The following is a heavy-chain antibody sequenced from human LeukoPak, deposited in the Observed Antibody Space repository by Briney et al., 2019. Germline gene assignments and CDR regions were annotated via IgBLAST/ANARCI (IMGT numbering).Heavy chain of an antibody. J-gene: IGHJ5*02. Sequence: SETLSLTCTVSGGSISSYYWSWIRQPAGKGLEWIGRIYTSGSTNYNPSLKSRVTMSVDTSKNQFSLKLSSVTAADTAVYYCARETYCSSTSCCTEVLLNWFDPWGQGTLVTVSS. CDR3: ARETYCSSTSCCTEVLLNWFDP. CDR1: GGSISSYY. D-gene: IGHD2-2*02. CDR2: IYTSGST. V-gene: IGHV4-4*07.